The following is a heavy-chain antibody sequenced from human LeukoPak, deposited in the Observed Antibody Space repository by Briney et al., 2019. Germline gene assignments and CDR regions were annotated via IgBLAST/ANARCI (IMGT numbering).Heavy chain of an antibody. D-gene: IGHD4-11*01. CDR3: AKDMGMTTITGGFDF. Sequence: GGSLRLSCAASGFTFDDYAMHWVRQAPGKGLEWVSLINWAGATTYSADSVKGRFTISRDNSKNSLYLQMNSLRTEDTALYYCAKDMGMTTITGGFDFWGQGTLVTVSS. CDR1: GFTFDDYA. J-gene: IGHJ4*02. V-gene: IGHV3-43*01. CDR2: INWAGATT.